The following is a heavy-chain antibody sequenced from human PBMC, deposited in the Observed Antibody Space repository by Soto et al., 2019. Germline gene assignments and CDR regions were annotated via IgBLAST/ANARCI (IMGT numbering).Heavy chain of an antibody. J-gene: IGHJ6*02. CDR2: VRPRAHGATT. CDR3: AKYTYTSRYSFFGMDV. D-gene: IGHD6-13*01. CDR1: GFTFGDYA. Sequence: NPGGSLRLSCTASGFTFGDYAMSWFRQAPGKGLEWVGVVRPRAHGATTDYAASVRGSFTISRDDSNSVAYLQMNTLRAEDTGVYYCAKYTYTSRYSFFGMDVWGHGTTVTVSS. V-gene: IGHV3-49*05.